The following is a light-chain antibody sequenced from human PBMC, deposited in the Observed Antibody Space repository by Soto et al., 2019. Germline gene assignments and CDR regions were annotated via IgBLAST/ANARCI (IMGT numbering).Light chain of an antibody. V-gene: IGKV1D-8*01. J-gene: IGKJ4*01. CDR3: QQYYIFPLA. CDR2: AAS. Sequence: VLWVTQSRSLLCGSTGERVTITGRTSQGVSTYVAGYQQKPGKPPKPLIYAASTLHSGVPERFSGSGYGTDFTPTITGLQSEDSETYYCQQYYIFPLALGGGTKAAIK. CDR1: QGVSTY.